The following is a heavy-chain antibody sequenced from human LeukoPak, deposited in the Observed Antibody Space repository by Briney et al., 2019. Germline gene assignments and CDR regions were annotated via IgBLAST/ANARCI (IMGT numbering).Heavy chain of an antibody. Sequence: GESLKISCKGSGYSFTSYWIGWVRQMPGKGLEWMGIIYPGDSDTRYSPSFQGQVTSSADKSISTAYLQWSSLKASDTAMYYCARRLLMYPDAFDIWGQGTMVTVSS. CDR1: GYSFTSYW. CDR2: IYPGDSDT. V-gene: IGHV5-51*01. D-gene: IGHD2-2*01. CDR3: ARRLLMYPDAFDI. J-gene: IGHJ3*02.